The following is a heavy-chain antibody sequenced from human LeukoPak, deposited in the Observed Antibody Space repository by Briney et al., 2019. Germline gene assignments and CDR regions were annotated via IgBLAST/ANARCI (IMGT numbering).Heavy chain of an antibody. CDR1: GFTFSSYS. CDR2: ISSSSSTI. CDR3: ARDQGIYGSGSSFDY. Sequence: GGSLRLSCAASGFTFSSYSMNWVRQAPGKGLEWVSYISSSSSTIYYADSVKGRFTISRDNAKNSLYLQMNSLRAEDTAVYYCARDQGIYGSGSSFDYWGQGTLVTVSS. D-gene: IGHD3-10*01. V-gene: IGHV3-48*04. J-gene: IGHJ4*02.